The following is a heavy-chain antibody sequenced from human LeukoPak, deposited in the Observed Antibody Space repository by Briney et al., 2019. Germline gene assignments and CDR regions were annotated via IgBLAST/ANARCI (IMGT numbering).Heavy chain of an antibody. CDR3: ARGLRQLVPSYYYYMDV. Sequence: SETLPLTCAVYGGSFSGYYWSWIRQPPGKGLEWIGEINHSGSTNYNPSLKSRVTISVDTSKNQFSLKLSSVTAADTAVYYCARGLRQLVPSYYYYMDVWGKGTTVTVSS. CDR2: INHSGST. V-gene: IGHV4-34*01. J-gene: IGHJ6*03. CDR1: GGSFSGYY. D-gene: IGHD6-6*01.